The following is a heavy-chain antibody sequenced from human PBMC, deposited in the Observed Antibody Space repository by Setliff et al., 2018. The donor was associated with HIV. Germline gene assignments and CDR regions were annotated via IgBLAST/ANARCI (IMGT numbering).Heavy chain of an antibody. Sequence: LSLTCTVSGGSINSTSYYWGWIRQPPGNGLEWIGSIYHTGSTYYKPSLKSRVTISVDTSKNQFSLNLSSVTAADTAVYYCARGLDSAKIHYWGQGTLVTVSS. CDR3: ARGLDSAKIHY. CDR1: GGSINSTSYY. D-gene: IGHD6-25*01. V-gene: IGHV4-39*01. CDR2: IYHTGST. J-gene: IGHJ4*02.